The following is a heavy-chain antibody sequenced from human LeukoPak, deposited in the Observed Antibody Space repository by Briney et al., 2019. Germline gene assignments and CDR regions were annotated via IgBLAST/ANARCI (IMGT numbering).Heavy chain of an antibody. CDR2: IYSSGST. CDR3: ARGLESCSSGSCFKD. CDR1: GFIVSSNY. D-gene: IGHD2-15*01. J-gene: IGHJ4*02. V-gene: IGHV3-53*01. Sequence: GGSLRLSCAASGFIVSSNYMSWVRQAPGKGLEWVSLIYSSGSTYYTASVKGRFTISRDHSKNTLYLQMNSLGAEDAALYYCARGLESCSSGSCFKDWGQGTLVTVSS.